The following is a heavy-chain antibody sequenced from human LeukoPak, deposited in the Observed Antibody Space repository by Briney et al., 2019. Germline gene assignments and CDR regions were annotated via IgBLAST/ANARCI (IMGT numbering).Heavy chain of an antibody. Sequence: PGGSLRLSCAASGFTFSSYSMNWVRQAPGKGLEWVSYISSSTSTIYNADSVKGRFTISGDSAKNSLYLQMNSLRAEDTAVYYCARHYYGSGSYLDYWGRGTLVTVSS. CDR1: GFTFSSYS. CDR2: ISSSTSTI. V-gene: IGHV3-48*01. CDR3: ARHYYGSGSYLDY. J-gene: IGHJ4*02. D-gene: IGHD3-10*01.